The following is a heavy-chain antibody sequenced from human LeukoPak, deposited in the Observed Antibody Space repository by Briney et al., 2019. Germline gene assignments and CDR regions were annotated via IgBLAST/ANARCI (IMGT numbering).Heavy chain of an antibody. Sequence: SVKVSCKASGGTFISYAISWVRQAPGQGLEWMGGIIPIFGTANYAQKFQGRVTTTADESTSTAYMELSSLRSEDTAVYYCALNSLGYCSGGSCFTHYYFDYWGQGTLVTVSS. CDR2: IIPIFGTA. CDR3: ALNSLGYCSGGSCFTHYYFDY. V-gene: IGHV1-69*13. J-gene: IGHJ4*02. CDR1: GGTFISYA. D-gene: IGHD2-15*01.